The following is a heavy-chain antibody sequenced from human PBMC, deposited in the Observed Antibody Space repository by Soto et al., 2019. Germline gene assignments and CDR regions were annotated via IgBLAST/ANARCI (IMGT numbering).Heavy chain of an antibody. CDR2: ISYDGSNK. CDR3: AKDLLEYDSSGYHTFDY. CDR1: GFTFSSYG. D-gene: IGHD3-22*01. J-gene: IGHJ4*02. V-gene: IGHV3-30*18. Sequence: GGSLRLSCSASGFTFSSYGMHWVRQDPGKGLEWVAVISYDGSNKYYADSVKGRFTISRDNSKNTLYLQMNSLRAEDTAVYYCAKDLLEYDSSGYHTFDYWGQGTLVTVSS.